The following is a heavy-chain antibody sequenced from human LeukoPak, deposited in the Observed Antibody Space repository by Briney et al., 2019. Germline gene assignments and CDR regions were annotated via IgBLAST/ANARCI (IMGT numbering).Heavy chain of an antibody. CDR2: IKEDGSEK. Sequence: GSLSLSCAASGFPFSTYWMSWVRQAPGKGLEWVANIKEDGSEKYYGDSVKGRFTISRDNAKNSLYLEMNSLRVEDTAVYYCARDSSGYQWGQGTLVTVSS. CDR3: ARDSSGYQ. J-gene: IGHJ4*02. CDR1: GFPFSTYW. D-gene: IGHD3-22*01. V-gene: IGHV3-7*01.